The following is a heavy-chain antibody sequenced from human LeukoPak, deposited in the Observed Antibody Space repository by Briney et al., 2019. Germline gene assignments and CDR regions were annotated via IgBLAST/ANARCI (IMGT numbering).Heavy chain of an antibody. D-gene: IGHD3-10*01. V-gene: IGHV3-73*01. CDR2: IRSKANSYAT. CDR3: TRGIAFDI. CDR1: GFTFSGSA. J-gene: IGHJ3*02. Sequence: GGSLRLSCAASGFTFSGSAMHWVRQASGKGLEWVGRIRSKANSYATACAASVKGRFTISRDDSKNTAYLQMNSLKTEDTAVYYCTRGIAFDIWGQGTMVTVSS.